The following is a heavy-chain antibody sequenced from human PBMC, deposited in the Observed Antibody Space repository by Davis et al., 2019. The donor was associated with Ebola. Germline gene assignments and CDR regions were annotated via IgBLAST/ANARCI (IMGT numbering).Heavy chain of an antibody. CDR3: ARSIQLWTPPPFDS. J-gene: IGHJ4*02. CDR1: GYDFTSSW. V-gene: IGHV5-51*01. CDR2: IFPGDSDT. D-gene: IGHD1-1*01. Sequence: PGGSLRLSCKGSGYDFTSSWIAWVRLMPGKGLEWMGIIFPGDSDTRYGPSFQGQVTISADKSISTAYLQWSSLKASDTAMYYCARSIQLWTPPPFDSWGQGTLVTVSS.